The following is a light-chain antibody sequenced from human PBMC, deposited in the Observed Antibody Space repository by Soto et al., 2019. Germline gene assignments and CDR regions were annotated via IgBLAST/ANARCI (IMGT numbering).Light chain of an antibody. CDR1: QSVGSNC. CDR2: GAS. CDR3: HQYDSSPRT. V-gene: IGKV3-20*01. J-gene: IGKJ1*01. Sequence: EIVLTQSPGTLSLSPGDRATLSCRASQSVGSNCLAWYQQKSVQSPRLLIYGASFRASGIPDRFSGSGSGTDFTLTIRRLEPEDFAMYFCHQYDSSPRTFGQGTKVEIK.